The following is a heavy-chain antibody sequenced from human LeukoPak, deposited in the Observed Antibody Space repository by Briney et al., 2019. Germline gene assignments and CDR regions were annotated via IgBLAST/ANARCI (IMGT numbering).Heavy chain of an antibody. CDR3: AREGDHDYVWGSPKDDAFDI. V-gene: IGHV3-48*02. Sequence: PGGSLRLSCAASGLTFSSYSMNWVRQAPGKGLEWVSYISSSSSTIYYADSVKGRFTISRDNAKNSLYLQMNSLRDEDTAVYYCAREGDHDYVWGSPKDDAFDIWGQGTMVTVSS. CDR1: GLTFSSYS. D-gene: IGHD3-16*01. CDR2: ISSSSSTI. J-gene: IGHJ3*02.